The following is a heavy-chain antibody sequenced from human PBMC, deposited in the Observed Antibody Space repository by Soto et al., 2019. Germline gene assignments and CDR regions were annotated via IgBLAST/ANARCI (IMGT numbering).Heavy chain of an antibody. CDR3: ARVPIAYCGGDCYPSNWFDP. CDR1: GYTFTSYD. J-gene: IGHJ5*02. D-gene: IGHD2-21*02. Sequence: ASVKVCCTASGYTFTSYDINWVRHATGQGLEWMGWMNPNSGNTGYAQKFQGRVTMTRNTSISTAYMELSSMRSEDTAVYYCARVPIAYCGGDCYPSNWFDPWGQGTLVTVSS. V-gene: IGHV1-8*01. CDR2: MNPNSGNT.